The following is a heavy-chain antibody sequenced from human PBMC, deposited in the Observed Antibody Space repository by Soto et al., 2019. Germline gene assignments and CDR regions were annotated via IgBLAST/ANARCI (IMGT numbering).Heavy chain of an antibody. CDR2: ITKNGRYI. D-gene: IGHD2-2*01. CDR1: GFTFSSYE. V-gene: IGHV3-48*03. CDR3: ARHTSNFRYYYYAMDV. J-gene: IGHJ6*02. Sequence: GGSLRLSCVVSGFTFSSYEMNWVRQAPGKGLEWISFITKNGRYIQYADSVKGRFTISRDNAKNSLYLQMSSLRADDTAIYYCARHTSNFRYYYYAMDVWGQGTTVTVSS.